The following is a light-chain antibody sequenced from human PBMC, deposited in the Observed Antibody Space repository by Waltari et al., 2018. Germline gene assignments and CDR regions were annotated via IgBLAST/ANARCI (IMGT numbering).Light chain of an antibody. Sequence: QSVLTQPPSASGTPGQRVTISCSGSSSNIGRNSVDWYQQVPGTAPKLLIYSNNQRPSGVPDRCSGSKSGTSASLAISGLQSEDEAEYFCAAWDDSLNLIFGVGTKLTVL. CDR2: SNN. V-gene: IGLV1-44*01. J-gene: IGLJ2*01. CDR3: AAWDDSLNLI. CDR1: SSNIGRNS.